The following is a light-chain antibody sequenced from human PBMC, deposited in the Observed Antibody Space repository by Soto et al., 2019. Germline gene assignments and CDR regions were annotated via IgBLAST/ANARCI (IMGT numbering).Light chain of an antibody. CDR2: GTS. CDR1: QSVRSDY. CDR3: QQYGTSRLT. Sequence: EIVLTQSPGTLSLSPGERATLSCRASQSVRSDYLAWYQQKPGQAPRLLIYGTSSRATGIPDRFSGSGSGTDFTLTISRLEPEDSAVYYCQQYGTSRLTFGGGTKVEIK. V-gene: IGKV3-20*01. J-gene: IGKJ4*01.